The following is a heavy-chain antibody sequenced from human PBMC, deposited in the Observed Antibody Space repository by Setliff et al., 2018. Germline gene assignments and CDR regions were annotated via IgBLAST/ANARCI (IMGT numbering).Heavy chain of an antibody. CDR3: ARTLYDYDILTGPGYYFDY. CDR1: GGSISSYY. CDR2: IYHSGNT. Sequence: SSETLSLTCTVSGGSISSYYWSWIRQHPGKGLEWIGYIYHSGNTYYNPSLKSRITISVDTSKNQFSLKLSSVTAADTAVYYCARTLYDYDILTGPGYYFDYWGQGTLVTVSS. D-gene: IGHD3-9*01. J-gene: IGHJ4*02. V-gene: IGHV4-59*12.